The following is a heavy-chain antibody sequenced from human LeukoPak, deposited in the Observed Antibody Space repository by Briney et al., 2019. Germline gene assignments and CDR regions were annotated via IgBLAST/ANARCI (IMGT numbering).Heavy chain of an antibody. Sequence: GGSLRLSCAASGFTFTKNWMHWVRQAPGMGLVWVSLIKDDGTTTAYADSVKGRFTISRDNAKNTVYLQMNSLRAEDTAIYYCARDRFHAVESWGQGTLVTVSS. V-gene: IGHV3-74*01. D-gene: IGHD3-16*01. CDR3: ARDRFHAVES. CDR2: IKDDGTTT. J-gene: IGHJ5*01. CDR1: GFTFTKNW.